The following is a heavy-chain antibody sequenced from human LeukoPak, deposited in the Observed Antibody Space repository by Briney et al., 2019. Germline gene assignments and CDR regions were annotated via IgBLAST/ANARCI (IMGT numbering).Heavy chain of an antibody. V-gene: IGHV4-30-2*01. CDR3: ARVRATYYFDY. J-gene: IGHJ4*02. CDR1: GGSISSGGYS. CDR2: VYHSGST. Sequence: SQTLSLTCAVSGGSISSGGYSGRWIRQPPGKGLEWIGYVYHSGSTYYNPSLKSRVTISVDRSKNQFSLKLSSVTAADTAVYYCARVRATYYFDYWGQGTLVTVFS.